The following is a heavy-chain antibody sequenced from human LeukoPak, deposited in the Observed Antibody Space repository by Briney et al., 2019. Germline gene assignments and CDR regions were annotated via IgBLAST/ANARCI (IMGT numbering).Heavy chain of an antibody. D-gene: IGHD6-19*01. V-gene: IGHV3-30-3*01. J-gene: IGHJ3*02. CDR1: GFTFSTYW. Sequence: GGSLRLSCAASGFTFSTYWMHWVRQAPGKGLEWVAVISYDGSNKYYADSVKGRFTISRDNSKNTLYLQMNSLRAEDTAVYYCASWDREAVAGHDAFDIWGQGTMVTVSS. CDR2: ISYDGSNK. CDR3: ASWDREAVAGHDAFDI.